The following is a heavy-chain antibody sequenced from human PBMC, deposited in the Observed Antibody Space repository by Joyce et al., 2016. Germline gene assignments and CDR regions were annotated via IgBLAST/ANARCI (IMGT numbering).Heavy chain of an antibody. V-gene: IGHV3-30*18. CDR3: AKSLYADYPLRFAEYYQH. J-gene: IGHJ1*01. D-gene: IGHD4-17*01. CDR1: GFTFSSSA. CDR2: ISYDGRNK. Sequence: QVQLVESGGGVVQPGRSLRLSCAAAGFTFSSSAMYWVRQAPGKGLEWVTVISYDGRNKHYEASGKGRFTISRDNSKNTLYLQMNRLRPDDTAVYYCAKSLYADYPLRFAEYYQHWGQGTLVTVSS.